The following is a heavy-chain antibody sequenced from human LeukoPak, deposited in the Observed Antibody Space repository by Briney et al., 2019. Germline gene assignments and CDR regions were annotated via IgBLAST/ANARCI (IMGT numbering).Heavy chain of an antibody. CDR1: GASISSGGYY. D-gene: IGHD5-12*01. J-gene: IGHJ6*02. Sequence: SETLSLTCTVSGASISSGGYYWSWIRQPPGKGLEWIGYIYYSGSTNYNPSLKSRVTISVDTSKNQFSLKLSSVTAADTAVYYCARVRRGYSGFRNGMDVWGQGTTVTVSS. V-gene: IGHV4-61*08. CDR2: IYYSGST. CDR3: ARVRRGYSGFRNGMDV.